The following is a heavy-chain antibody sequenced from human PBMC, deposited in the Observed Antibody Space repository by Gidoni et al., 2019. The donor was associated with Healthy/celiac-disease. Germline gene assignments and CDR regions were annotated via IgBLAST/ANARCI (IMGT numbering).Heavy chain of an antibody. Sequence: QVQLVESGGGVVQPGWSLRLSCAASVFTFSRYALHGVRQAPGKGLEGVAVISYDGSNKYYADSVKGRFTISRDNSKNTLYLQMNSLRAEDTAVYYCARDIVVVPAATTGWFDPWGQGTLVTVSS. V-gene: IGHV3-30-3*01. D-gene: IGHD2-2*01. CDR2: ISYDGSNK. CDR3: ARDIVVVPAATTGWFDP. J-gene: IGHJ5*02. CDR1: VFTFSRYA.